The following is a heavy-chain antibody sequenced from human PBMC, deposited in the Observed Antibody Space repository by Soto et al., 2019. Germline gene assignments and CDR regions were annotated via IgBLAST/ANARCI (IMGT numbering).Heavy chain of an antibody. J-gene: IGHJ6*03. Sequence: QVQLVESGGGVVQPGRSLRLSCVGSGFSFSSYDMNWVRQAPGTGLEWVALMSYDGSKKYYGDSVRGRVTISRDNSKNKLFLPMDPPRPEDTAIYLCAKDVKPGSRWSLGAVEHCMDVWGRGTTVSVSS. CDR2: MSYDGSKK. D-gene: IGHD3-16*01. V-gene: IGHV3-30*18. CDR3: AKDVKPGSRWSLGAVEHCMDV. CDR1: GFSFSSYD.